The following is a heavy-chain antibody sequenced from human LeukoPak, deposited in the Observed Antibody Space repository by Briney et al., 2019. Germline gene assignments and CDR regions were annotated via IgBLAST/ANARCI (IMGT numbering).Heavy chain of an antibody. Sequence: SQTLSLTCTVSGGSISSDAYYWSWIRQPPGKGLEWIGYIYHSGSTYYNPSLKSRVTISVDRSKNQFSLKLSSVTAADTAVYYCARLYSSSWYLVDPWGQGTLITVSS. CDR2: IYHSGST. CDR3: ARLYSSSWYLVDP. D-gene: IGHD6-13*01. J-gene: IGHJ5*02. CDR1: GGSISSDAYY. V-gene: IGHV4-30-2*01.